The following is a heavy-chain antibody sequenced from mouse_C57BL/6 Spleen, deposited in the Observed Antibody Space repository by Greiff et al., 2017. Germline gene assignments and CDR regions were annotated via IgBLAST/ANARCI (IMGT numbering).Heavy chain of an antibody. D-gene: IGHD1-1*01. Sequence: EVKVVESGGGLVKPGGSLKLSCAASGFTFSSYAMSWVRQTPEKRLEWVATISDGGSYTYYPDNVKGRFTISRDNAKNNLYLQMSHLKSEDTAMYYCARDTTVVATGAMDYWGQGTSVTVSS. CDR2: ISDGGSYT. V-gene: IGHV5-4*01. CDR1: GFTFSSYA. J-gene: IGHJ4*01. CDR3: ARDTTVVATGAMDY.